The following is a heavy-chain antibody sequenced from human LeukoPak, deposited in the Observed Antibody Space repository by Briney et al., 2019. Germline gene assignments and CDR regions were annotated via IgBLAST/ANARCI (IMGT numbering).Heavy chain of an antibody. J-gene: IGHJ4*02. Sequence: ASVKVSCKASGYTFTDYHIYWVRQAPGQGLECMGWINPNSGSTNSAQKFQGRVTMTRDTSISTVYMELSRLRSDDTAVYYCARSKIQYLVKASADYWGQGTLLTVSS. CDR3: ARSKIQYLVKASADY. V-gene: IGHV1-2*02. CDR2: INPNSGST. CDR1: GYTFTDYH. D-gene: IGHD1-26*01.